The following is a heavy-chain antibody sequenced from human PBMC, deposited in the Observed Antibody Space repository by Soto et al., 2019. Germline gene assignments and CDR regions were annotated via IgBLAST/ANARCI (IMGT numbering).Heavy chain of an antibody. J-gene: IGHJ5*02. V-gene: IGHV1-18*01. CDR2: IRAYNGNT. CDR1: GYTFTSYG. D-gene: IGHD1-26*01. Sequence: QVQLVQSGAEVKKPGASVKVSCKASGYTFTSYGISWVRQAPGQGLEWMGWIRAYNGNTNYAQRLQGRVTMTTDTSTSTAYRELRSLGSDDTAVYYCAGASGSSYWFDPWGQGTLVTVSS. CDR3: AGASGSSYWFDP.